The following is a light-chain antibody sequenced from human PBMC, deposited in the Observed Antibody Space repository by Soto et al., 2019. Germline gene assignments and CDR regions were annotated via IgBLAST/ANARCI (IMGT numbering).Light chain of an antibody. CDR3: QSYESSSLSGFV. V-gene: IGLV2-14*02. J-gene: IGLJ1*01. CDR2: EGS. CDR1: SSDDGSYNL. Sequence: QSALTKPASVSGSPGQSITISCTGTSSDDGSYNLVSWYQQHPGKAPKLMIYEGSKRPSGVPDRFSGSKSGISASLAITGLQADDEADYYCQSYESSSLSGFVFGSGTKLTVL.